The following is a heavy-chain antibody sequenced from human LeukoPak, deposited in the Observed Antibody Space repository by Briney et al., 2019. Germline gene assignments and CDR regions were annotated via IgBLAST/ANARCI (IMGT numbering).Heavy chain of an antibody. CDR3: ARQILGYCSSTSCYEYYYYMDV. D-gene: IGHD2-2*01. Sequence: ASVKVSCKASGYSFTSYYMHWVRQAPGQGLEWMGWINPNSGGTNYAQKFQGRVTMTRDTSISTAYMELSRLRSDDTAVYYCARQILGYCSSTSCYEYYYYMDVWGKGTTVTVSS. CDR1: GYSFTSYY. CDR2: INPNSGGT. V-gene: IGHV1-2*02. J-gene: IGHJ6*03.